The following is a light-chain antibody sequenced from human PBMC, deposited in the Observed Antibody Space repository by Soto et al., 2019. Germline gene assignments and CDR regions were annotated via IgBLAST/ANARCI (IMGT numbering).Light chain of an antibody. J-gene: IGLJ2*01. V-gene: IGLV2-23*01. CDR2: EDS. CDR1: SSDVWSYNL. Sequence: QSALTQPASVSGSPGQSITISCTGTSSDVWSYNLVSWYQQHPGTAPKLMIYEDSKRPSGVSNRFSGSKSGNTASRTISGLQAEDEADYYCCSYAGSSTPVVFGGGTKLTVL. CDR3: CSYAGSSTPVV.